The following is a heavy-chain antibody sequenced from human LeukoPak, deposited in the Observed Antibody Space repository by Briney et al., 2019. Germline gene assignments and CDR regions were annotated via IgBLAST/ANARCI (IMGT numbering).Heavy chain of an antibody. CDR1: GFTFSDAW. CDR3: TTRRQDGW. D-gene: IGHD2-15*01. J-gene: IGHJ4*02. CDR2: IKRKIDGGTI. V-gene: IGHV3-15*01. Sequence: PGGSLRLSCVASGFTFSDAWMSWVRQAPGKGLEWVGRIKRKIDGGTIDYAAPVKGRFTISRDDSRNTLYLQMNSLKTEDTAVYYCTTRRQDGWWGQGTLVTVSS.